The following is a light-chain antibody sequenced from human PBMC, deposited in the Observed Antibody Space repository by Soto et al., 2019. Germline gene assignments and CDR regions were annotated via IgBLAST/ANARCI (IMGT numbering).Light chain of an antibody. CDR3: QQYNNWPPWT. Sequence: EIVLTQSPGTLSLSPGERATLSCRASQSVSNSYLAWYQQKPGQAPRLLMYGASTRATGIPARFSGSGPGTELTLTVSVLQSQDFAVYYCQQYNNWPPWTFCQGTKV. J-gene: IGKJ1*01. V-gene: IGKV3-15*01. CDR2: GAS. CDR1: QSVSNSY.